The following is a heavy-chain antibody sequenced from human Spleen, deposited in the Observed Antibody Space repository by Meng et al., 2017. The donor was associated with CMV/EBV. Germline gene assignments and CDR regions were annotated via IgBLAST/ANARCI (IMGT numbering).Heavy chain of an antibody. Sequence: SVKVSCKASGGTFSSYAISWVRQAPGQGLEWMGGIIPIFGTANYAQKFQGRVTITADKSTSTAYMELSSLRSEDTAVYYCARGAVVPAAFYYYGMDVWGQGTTVTVSS. V-gene: IGHV1-69*06. CDR3: ARGAVVPAAFYYYGMDV. D-gene: IGHD2-2*01. CDR1: GGTFSSYA. J-gene: IGHJ6*02. CDR2: IIPIFGTA.